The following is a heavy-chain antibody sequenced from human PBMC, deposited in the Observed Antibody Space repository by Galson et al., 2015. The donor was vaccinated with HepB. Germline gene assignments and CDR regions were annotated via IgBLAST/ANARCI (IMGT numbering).Heavy chain of an antibody. D-gene: IGHD1-26*01. CDR1: GFTFSTHA. V-gene: IGHV3-23*01. J-gene: IGHJ5*02. Sequence: LRLSCATSGFTFSTHAMSWVRQAPGQGLEWVAAISGSGIYKYYIDSAKGRFTISRDNSENTVHLEMNSLRVEDSAVYYCAKRGESGGYSPLDHWGQGSLVIVSS. CDR2: ISGSGIYK. CDR3: AKRGESGGYSPLDH.